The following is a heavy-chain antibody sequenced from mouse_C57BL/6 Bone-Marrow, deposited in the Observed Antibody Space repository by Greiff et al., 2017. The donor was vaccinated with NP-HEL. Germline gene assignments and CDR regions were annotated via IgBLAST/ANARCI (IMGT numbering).Heavy chain of an antibody. V-gene: IGHV5-16*01. CDR2: INYDGSST. J-gene: IGHJ1*03. CDR3: ARDAGPWYFDV. CDR1: GFTFSDYY. Sequence: EVKVVESEGGLVQPGSSMKLSCTASGFTFSDYYMAWVRQVPEKGLEWVANINYDGSSTYYLDSLKSRFIISRDNAKNILYLQMSSLKSEDTATYYCARDAGPWYFDVWGTGTTVTVSS. D-gene: IGHD4-1*01.